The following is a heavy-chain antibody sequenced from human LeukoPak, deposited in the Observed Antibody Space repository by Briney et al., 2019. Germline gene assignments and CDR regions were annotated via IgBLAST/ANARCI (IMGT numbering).Heavy chain of an antibody. Sequence: PGGSLRLSCVASGFTFSSHAMSWVRQAPGKGLEWVSAISGSGGSTYCADSVKGRFTISRDNSKNTLYLQMNSLRAEDTAVYYCAKASNIFYSSSCDYWGQGTLVTVSS. CDR3: AKASNIFYSSSCDY. J-gene: IGHJ4*02. CDR1: GFTFSSHA. V-gene: IGHV3-23*01. CDR2: ISGSGGST. D-gene: IGHD6-6*01.